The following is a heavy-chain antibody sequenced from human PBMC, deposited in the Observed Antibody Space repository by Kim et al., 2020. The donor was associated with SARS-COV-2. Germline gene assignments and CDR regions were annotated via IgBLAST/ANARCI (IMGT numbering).Heavy chain of an antibody. V-gene: IGHV4-59*08. CDR1: GGSISSYY. CDR2: IYYSGST. Sequence: SETLSLTCTVSGGSISSYYWSWIRQPPGKGLEWIGYIYYSGSTNYNPSLKSRVTISVDTSKNQFSLKLSSVTAADTAVYYCARRALGYCSGGSCYSGFAYWGPGTLVTVSS. CDR3: ARRALGYCSGGSCYSGFAY. J-gene: IGHJ4*02. D-gene: IGHD2-15*01.